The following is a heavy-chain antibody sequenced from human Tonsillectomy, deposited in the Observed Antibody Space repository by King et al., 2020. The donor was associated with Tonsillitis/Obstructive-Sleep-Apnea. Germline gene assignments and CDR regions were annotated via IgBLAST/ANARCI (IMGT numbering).Heavy chain of an antibody. Sequence: VQLQQWGAGLLKPSETLSLTCAVYGGSFSGYYCSWIRQPPGKGLEWIGEINHSGSTNYNPSLKSRVTISVDTSKNQFSLKLSSVHAADTAVYYCASNYYDSSGSWFDPWGQGTLVTVSS. V-gene: IGHV4-34*01. J-gene: IGHJ5*02. D-gene: IGHD3-22*01. CDR1: GGSFSGYY. CDR2: INHSGST. CDR3: ASNYYDSSGSWFDP.